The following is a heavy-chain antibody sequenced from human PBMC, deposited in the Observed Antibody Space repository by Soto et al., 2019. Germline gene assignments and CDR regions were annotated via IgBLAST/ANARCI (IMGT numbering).Heavy chain of an antibody. V-gene: IGHV4-34*01. Sequence: QVQLQQWGAGLLKPSETLSLTCAVYGGSFSGYYWSWIRQPPGKGLEWNGEINHSGSTNYNPSLKSRVTISVDMSKNQFSLKLSSVTAADTAVYYCASRGDIVVVVAANWFDPWGQGTLVTVSS. CDR2: INHSGST. D-gene: IGHD2-15*01. J-gene: IGHJ5*02. CDR3: ASRGDIVVVVAANWFDP. CDR1: GGSFSGYY.